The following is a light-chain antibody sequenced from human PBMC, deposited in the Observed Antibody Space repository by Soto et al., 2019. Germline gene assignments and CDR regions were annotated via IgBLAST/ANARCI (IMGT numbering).Light chain of an antibody. V-gene: IGKV3-20*01. J-gene: IGKJ1*01. CDR1: QTVNNNY. CDR3: QQYHSSLWT. Sequence: EIVLTQSPGTLSLSPGERATLSCRASQTVNNNYVAWYQQKPGQAPRLLIFRASNKATGIPDRFSGSGSGTDFTLTISRLEPEDFAVYYCQQYHSSLWTFGQGTKVDIK. CDR2: RAS.